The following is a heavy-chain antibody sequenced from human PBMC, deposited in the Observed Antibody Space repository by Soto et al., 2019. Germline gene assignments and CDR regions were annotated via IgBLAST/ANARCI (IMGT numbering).Heavy chain of an antibody. J-gene: IGHJ4*02. CDR3: AKAFLPDYDILTGLIDY. D-gene: IGHD3-9*01. CDR2: ISYDGSNK. Sequence: PGGSLRLSCAASGFTFSSYGMHWVRQAPGKGLEWVAVISYDGSNKYYADSVKGRFTISRDNSKNTLYLQMNSLRAEDTAVYYCAKAFLPDYDILTGLIDYWGQGTLVTVSS. CDR1: GFTFSSYG. V-gene: IGHV3-30*18.